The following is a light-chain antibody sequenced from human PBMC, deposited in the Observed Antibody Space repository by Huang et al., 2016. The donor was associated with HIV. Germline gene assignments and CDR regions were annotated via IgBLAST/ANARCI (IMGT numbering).Light chain of an antibody. Sequence: EIVLTQSPATLSLSPGDRATLSCRANQTISTFLAWYHHKPGKTPRLLIADASSRAAGIPARFSGSGSGTDFTLTISSLEPEDFAVYYCQERYNWPLTFGPGTKVDVK. CDR3: QERYNWPLT. J-gene: IGKJ3*01. V-gene: IGKV3-11*01. CDR2: DAS. CDR1: QTISTF.